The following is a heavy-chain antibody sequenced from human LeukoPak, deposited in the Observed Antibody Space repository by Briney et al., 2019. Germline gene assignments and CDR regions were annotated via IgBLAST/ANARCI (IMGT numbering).Heavy chain of an antibody. Sequence: SETLSLTCTVSGGSISSSSYYWGWIRQPAGKGLGWIGRIYTSETTNYNPSLKSRITMSLDTSKNQFSLKLSSVTAADTAVYYCARADYWSGYRFDYWGQGTLVTVSS. J-gene: IGHJ4*02. CDR1: GGSISSSSYY. D-gene: IGHD3-3*01. V-gene: IGHV4-61*02. CDR2: IYTSETT. CDR3: ARADYWSGYRFDY.